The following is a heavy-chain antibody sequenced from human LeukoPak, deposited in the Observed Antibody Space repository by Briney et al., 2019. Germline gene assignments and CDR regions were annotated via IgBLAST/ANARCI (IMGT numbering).Heavy chain of an antibody. CDR1: GGSFSGYY. CDR2: INHSGST. V-gene: IGHV4-34*01. CDR3: ARDVGARLPGY. J-gene: IGHJ4*02. D-gene: IGHD6-6*01. Sequence: SETPSLTCAVYGGSFSGYYWSWIRQPPGKGLEWIGEINHSGSTNYNPSLKSRVTISVDTSKNQFSLKLSSVTAADTAVYYCARDVGARLPGYWGQGTLVTVSS.